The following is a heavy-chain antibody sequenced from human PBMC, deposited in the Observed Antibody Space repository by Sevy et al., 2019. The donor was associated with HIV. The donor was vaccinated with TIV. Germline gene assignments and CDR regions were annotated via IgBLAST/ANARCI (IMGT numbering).Heavy chain of an antibody. J-gene: IGHJ3*02. CDR1: GFTFSSYW. D-gene: IGHD3-22*01. V-gene: IGHV3-74*01. CDR3: ARGNIYYDSSGWAFDI. Sequence: GGSLRLSCAASGFTFSSYWMHWVRQAPGKGLVWVSRINSDGTTPIYADSVQGRFTISRDNAKNTLYLQMNSLRAEDTAVYYCARGNIYYDSSGWAFDIWGQGTMVTVSS. CDR2: INSDGTTP.